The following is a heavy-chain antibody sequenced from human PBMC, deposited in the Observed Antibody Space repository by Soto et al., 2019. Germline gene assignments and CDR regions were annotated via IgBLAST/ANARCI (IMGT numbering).Heavy chain of an antibody. CDR1: GGSFSGYY. CDR2: INHSGST. D-gene: IGHD3-3*01. J-gene: IGHJ6*04. Sequence: PSETLSLTCAVYGGSFSGYYCSWIRQPPGKGLEWIGEINHSGSTNYNPSLKSRVTISVDTSKNQFSLKLSSVTAADTAVYYCARAGTIFGVVPISPRWSAFVDVWGKGTTVTVSS. CDR3: ARAGTIFGVVPISPRWSAFVDV. V-gene: IGHV4-34*01.